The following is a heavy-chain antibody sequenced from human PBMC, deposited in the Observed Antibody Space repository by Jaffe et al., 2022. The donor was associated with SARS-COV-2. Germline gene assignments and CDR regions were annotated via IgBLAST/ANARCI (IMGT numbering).Heavy chain of an antibody. CDR3: ARGEEVFARD. J-gene: IGHJ4*02. CDR1: GYTFTSYY. D-gene: IGHD1-20*01. V-gene: IGHV1-46*04. Sequence: QVQLVQSGAEVKKPGASVKVSCKASGYTFTSYYMHWVRQAPGQGLEWMGIINPDDGSTRYAQKLQGRVTVTKDTSTSTVYMQLSSLRSEDTAVYYCARGEEVFARDWGQGTLVTVSS. CDR2: INPDDGST.